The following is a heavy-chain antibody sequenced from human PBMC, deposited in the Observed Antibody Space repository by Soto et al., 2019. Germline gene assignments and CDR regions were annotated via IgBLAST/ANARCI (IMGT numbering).Heavy chain of an antibody. CDR1: GYTFTSYG. Sequence: ASVKVSCKASGYTFTSYGISWVRQAPGQGLEWMGWISAYNGNTNYAQKLQGRVTMTTDTSTSTAYMELRSLSSGDTPVYYCASTYSSSWFSFDYWRQGTLVPVSS. V-gene: IGHV1-18*04. CDR2: ISAYNGNT. CDR3: ASTYSSSWFSFDY. J-gene: IGHJ4*02. D-gene: IGHD6-13*01.